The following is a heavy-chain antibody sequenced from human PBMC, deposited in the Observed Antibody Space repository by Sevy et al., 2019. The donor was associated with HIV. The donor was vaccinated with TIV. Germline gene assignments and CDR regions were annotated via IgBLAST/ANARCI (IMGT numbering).Heavy chain of an antibody. CDR2: IYSEGTK. J-gene: IGHJ3*02. Sequence: GSLRLSCAASGFTVSSNYMIWVRQAPGKGLEWVSLIYSEGTKNYADSVKGRFTISRDNSKNTLYLQMNSLRAEDTAVYYCAIGSASLVIAKDAFHIWGQGTMVTVSS. V-gene: IGHV3-53*01. CDR1: GFTVSSNY. D-gene: IGHD2-21*01. CDR3: AIGSASLVIAKDAFHI.